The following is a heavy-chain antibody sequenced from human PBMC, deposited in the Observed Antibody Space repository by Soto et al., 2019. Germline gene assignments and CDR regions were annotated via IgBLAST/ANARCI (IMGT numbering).Heavy chain of an antibody. V-gene: IGHV4-34*03. CDR3: GRISKGRDV. D-gene: IGHD1-1*01. CDR1: GGSFSGYY. CDR2: INHSGST. J-gene: IGHJ6*02. Sequence: PSETLSLTCAVYGGSFSGYYWSWIRQPPGKGLEWIGEINHSGSTHYNPSLKSRVTISVDTSKNQFSLTLSSVTASDKAVHYLGRISKGRDVWGQGTTVTVSS.